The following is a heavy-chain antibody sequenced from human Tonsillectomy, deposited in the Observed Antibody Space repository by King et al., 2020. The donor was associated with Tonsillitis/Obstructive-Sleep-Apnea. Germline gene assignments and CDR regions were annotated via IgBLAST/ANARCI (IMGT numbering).Heavy chain of an antibody. CDR2: ISSDGSKK. CDR3: ASSPRDYYGSGSYFGMDV. D-gene: IGHD3-10*01. J-gene: IGHJ6*02. CDR1: GFTFSSCG. V-gene: IGHV3-30*03. Sequence: VQLVESGGGVVQPGRSLRLSCAASGFTFSSCGIHWVRQAPGKGLEWVAHISSDGSKKYSADSVKGRFTISRDNSKNTLYLQMNSLRAEDRAVYYCASSPRDYYGSGSYFGMDVWGQGTTVTVSS.